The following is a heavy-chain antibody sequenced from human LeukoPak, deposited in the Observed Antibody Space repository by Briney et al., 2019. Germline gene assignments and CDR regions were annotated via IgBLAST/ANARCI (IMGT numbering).Heavy chain of an antibody. CDR3: ARGALRYGSGEDY. J-gene: IGHJ4*02. Sequence: PGGSLRLSCAASGFTFSSYSMNWVRQAPGKGLEWVSSISSSSSYIYYADSVKGRFTISRDNAKNSLYLQMNSLRAEDTAVYYCARGALRYGSGEDYWGQGTLVTVSS. D-gene: IGHD3-10*01. CDR2: ISSSSSYI. V-gene: IGHV3-21*01. CDR1: GFTFSSYS.